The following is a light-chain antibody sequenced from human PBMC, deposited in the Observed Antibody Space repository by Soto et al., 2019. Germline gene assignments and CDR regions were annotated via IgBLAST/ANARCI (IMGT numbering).Light chain of an antibody. Sequence: DIEMTQSPSSLSASVGDRVTITCRASQSISSYLTWYQQKPGKAPKLLIYAASSLQSGVPSRFSGSGSGTEFTLTISSLQPEDVAAYYCQQYYGTPRTFGRGTKVEIK. V-gene: IGKV1-39*01. CDR3: QQYYGTPRT. CDR1: QSISSY. J-gene: IGKJ4*01. CDR2: AAS.